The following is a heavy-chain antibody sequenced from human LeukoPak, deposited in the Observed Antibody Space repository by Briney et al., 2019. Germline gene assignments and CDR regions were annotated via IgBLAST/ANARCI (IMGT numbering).Heavy chain of an antibody. Sequence: PSETLSLTCTVSGGSISSSSYYWGWIRQPPGKGLEWIGYIYYSGSTNYNPSLKSRVTISVDTSKNQFSLKLSSVTAADTAVYYCAVGLLGVFDYWGQGTLVTVSS. CDR3: AVGLLGVFDY. D-gene: IGHD3-16*01. CDR1: GGSISSSSYY. V-gene: IGHV4-61*05. CDR2: IYYSGST. J-gene: IGHJ4*02.